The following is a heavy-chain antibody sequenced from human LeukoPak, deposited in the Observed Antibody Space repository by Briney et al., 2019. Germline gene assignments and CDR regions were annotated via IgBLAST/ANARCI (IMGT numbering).Heavy chain of an antibody. Sequence: GGSLRLSCAASGFTFNNYGMHWVRQAPGKGLEWVAFIRYNGNNQYYGDSVKGRFTISRDNSKNTLYLQMNSLKGDDTAVYYCAKDSAFYYIDVWGKGTTVIISS. CDR3: AKDSAFYYIDV. CDR1: GFTFNNYG. V-gene: IGHV3-30*02. J-gene: IGHJ6*03. D-gene: IGHD3-10*01. CDR2: IRYNGNNQ.